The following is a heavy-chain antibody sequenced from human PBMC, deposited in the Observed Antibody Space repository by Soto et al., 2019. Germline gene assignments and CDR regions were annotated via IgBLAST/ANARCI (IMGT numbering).Heavy chain of an antibody. CDR1: GYTFTGYY. Sequence: ASVKVSCKASGYTFTGYYMHWVRQAPGQGLEWMGWINPNSGGTNYAQKFQGWVTMTRDTSISTAYMELSRLRSDDTAVYYCARGVVVVVAATPVDYYYYYYMDVWGKGTTVTVS. J-gene: IGHJ6*03. D-gene: IGHD2-15*01. CDR2: INPNSGGT. V-gene: IGHV1-2*04. CDR3: ARGVVVVVAATPVDYYYYYYMDV.